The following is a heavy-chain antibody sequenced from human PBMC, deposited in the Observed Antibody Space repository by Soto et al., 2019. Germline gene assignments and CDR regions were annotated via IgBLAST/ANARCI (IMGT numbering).Heavy chain of an antibody. Sequence: PSETLSLTCTVSGGSISSRGYYWTWIRQHPGKGLEWIGYIYYSGSTYYNPSLKSRVTISVDTSKNQFSLKLSSVTAADTAVYFCARDTDAFDIWGQGTMVTVSS. V-gene: IGHV4-31*03. CDR3: ARDTDAFDI. CDR2: IYYSGST. J-gene: IGHJ3*02. CDR1: GGSISSRGYY.